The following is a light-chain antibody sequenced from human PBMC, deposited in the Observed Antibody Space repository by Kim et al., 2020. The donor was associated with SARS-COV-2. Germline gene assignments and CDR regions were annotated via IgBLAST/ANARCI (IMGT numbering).Light chain of an antibody. V-gene: IGLV3-1*01. CDR3: QAWDSSTDVSV. CDR1: QLGNKY. J-gene: IGLJ1*01. Sequence: SPGQTASITCSGDQLGNKYVCWYQQKPGQSPVLVMYQDSERPSGIPERFSGSNSGDTATLTISGTQAMDEADYYCQAWDSSTDVSVFGTGTKVTVL. CDR2: QDS.